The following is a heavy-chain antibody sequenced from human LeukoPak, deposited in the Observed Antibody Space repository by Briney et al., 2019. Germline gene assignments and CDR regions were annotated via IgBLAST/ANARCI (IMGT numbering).Heavy chain of an antibody. J-gene: IGHJ6*02. CDR3: ARTPYYYGMDV. V-gene: IGHV3-74*01. CDR1: GFTSSYFW. D-gene: IGHD3-10*01. Sequence: PGGSLRLSCAASGFTSSYFWLHWVRQAPGKGLVWVSRINNDGSSTSYADSVKGRFTISRDNAKNTLSLQMNSLRAEDTAVYYCARTPYYYGMDVWGQETTVTVSS. CDR2: INNDGSST.